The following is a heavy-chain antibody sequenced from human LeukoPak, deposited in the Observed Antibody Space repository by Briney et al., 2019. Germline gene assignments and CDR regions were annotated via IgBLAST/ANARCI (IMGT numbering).Heavy chain of an antibody. Sequence: GGSLRLSCAASEFTFSSYWMSWVPQAPGKGLEWVANIKQDGGQIYYLESVKGRFTVSRDNAKNSLYLQMNSLRAEDTAVYYCARLGARQMLGYWGQGTLVTVSS. J-gene: IGHJ4*02. CDR1: EFTFSSYW. D-gene: IGHD3-16*01. CDR2: IKQDGGQI. CDR3: ARLGARQMLGY. V-gene: IGHV3-7*01.